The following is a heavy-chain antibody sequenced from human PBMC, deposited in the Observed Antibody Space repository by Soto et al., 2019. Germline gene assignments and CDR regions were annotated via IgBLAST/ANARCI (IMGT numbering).Heavy chain of an antibody. J-gene: IGHJ4*02. D-gene: IGHD5-12*01. CDR2: IYWDDDK. V-gene: IGHV2-5*02. CDR3: AHSPGYSCYDYHFDY. CDR1: GFSLSTSGVG. Sequence: QITLKESGPTLVKPTQTLTLTCTFSGFSLSTSGVGVGWIRQPPGKALEWLALIYWDDDKRYSPSLKSRLTIPKDTSKIPVVLTMTNMDPVDTATYYCAHSPGYSCYDYHFDYWGQGTLVTVSS.